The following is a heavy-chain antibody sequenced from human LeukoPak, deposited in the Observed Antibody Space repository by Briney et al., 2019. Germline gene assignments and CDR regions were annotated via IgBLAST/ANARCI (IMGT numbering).Heavy chain of an antibody. CDR1: GGSVSSSFYY. J-gene: IGHJ4*02. CDR2: LYYSGST. Sequence: PSETLSLTCTVSGGSVSSSFYYWGWIRLPPGKGLEWIGSLYYSGSTHYNPSLKSRVTMSVDTSKNQFSLKLRSVTAADTAVYFCASAATFSVDYWGQGTLVTVSS. D-gene: IGHD2-15*01. CDR3: ASAATFSVDY. V-gene: IGHV4-39*01.